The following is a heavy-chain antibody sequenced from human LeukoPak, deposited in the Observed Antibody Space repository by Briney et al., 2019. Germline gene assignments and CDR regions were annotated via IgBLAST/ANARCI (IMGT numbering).Heavy chain of an antibody. Sequence: PGGSLRLSCAASGFTFDSYAMSWVRQAPGKGLEWVSLITTIGGGYTYYADSVQGRFTISRDNSKNTLYLQMNSLRAEGTAVYYCAKDVFHDSSSYYSPFDCWGQGTLVTVSS. D-gene: IGHD3-22*01. CDR1: GFTFDSYA. V-gene: IGHV3-23*01. J-gene: IGHJ4*02. CDR2: ITTIGGGYT. CDR3: AKDVFHDSSSYYSPFDC.